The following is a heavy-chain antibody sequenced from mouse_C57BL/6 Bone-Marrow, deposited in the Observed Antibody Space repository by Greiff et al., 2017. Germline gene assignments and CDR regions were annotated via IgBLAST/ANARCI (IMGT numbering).Heavy chain of an antibody. CDR1: GYTFTSYW. D-gene: IGHD2-2*01. V-gene: IGHV1-64*01. Sequence: QVQLQQPGAELVKPGASVKLSCKASGYTFTSYWMHWVKQRPGQGLEWIGMIHPNSGSTNYNEKFKSKATLTVDKSSSTAYMQLSSLTSEDSAVDYCAREGKGYGYGWFAYWGQGTLVTVSA. J-gene: IGHJ3*01. CDR2: IHPNSGST. CDR3: AREGKGYGYGWFAY.